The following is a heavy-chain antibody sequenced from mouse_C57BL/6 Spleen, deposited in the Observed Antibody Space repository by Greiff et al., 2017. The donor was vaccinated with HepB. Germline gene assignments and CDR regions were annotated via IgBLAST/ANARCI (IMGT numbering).Heavy chain of an antibody. Sequence: EVKLMESGGGLVKPGGSLKLSCAASGFTFSDYGMHWVRQAPEKGLEWVAYISSGSSTIYYAVTVKGRFTISRDNAKNTLFLQMTSLRSEDTAMYYCARNPSYYSNYYYFDYWGQGTTLTVSS. CDR3: ARNPSYYSNYYYFDY. CDR2: ISSGSSTI. J-gene: IGHJ2*01. CDR1: GFTFSDYG. D-gene: IGHD2-5*01. V-gene: IGHV5-17*01.